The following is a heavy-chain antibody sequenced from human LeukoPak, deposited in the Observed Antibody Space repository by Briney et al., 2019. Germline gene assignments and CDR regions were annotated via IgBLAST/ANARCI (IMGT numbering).Heavy chain of an antibody. Sequence: TGESLRLSCAASGFTFSSYGMHWVRQAPGKGLERVAVIWYDGSNKYYADSVKGRFTISRDNSKNTLYLQMNSLRAEDTAVYYCARERAGYCTNGVCYTGWFDPWGQGTLVTVSS. CDR2: IWYDGSNK. D-gene: IGHD2-8*01. V-gene: IGHV3-33*01. J-gene: IGHJ5*02. CDR3: ARERAGYCTNGVCYTGWFDP. CDR1: GFTFSSYG.